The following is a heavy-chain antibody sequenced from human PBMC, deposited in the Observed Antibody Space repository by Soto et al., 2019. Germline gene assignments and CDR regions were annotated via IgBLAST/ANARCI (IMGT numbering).Heavy chain of an antibody. CDR2: INHSGST. V-gene: IGHV4-34*01. Sequence: QVQLQQWGAGLLKPSETLSLTCAVYGGSFSGYYWTWIRQPPGTGLEWIGEINHSGSTNYNPSRKSRVTISVDTSKNQFSLKLTSVTAADTAVCYCARDKMTGLFDYWGQGTLVTVSS. CDR3: ARDKMTGLFDY. D-gene: IGHD3-9*01. J-gene: IGHJ4*02. CDR1: GGSFSGYY.